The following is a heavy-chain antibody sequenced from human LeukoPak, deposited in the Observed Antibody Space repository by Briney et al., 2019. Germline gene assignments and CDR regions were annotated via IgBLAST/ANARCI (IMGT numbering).Heavy chain of an antibody. D-gene: IGHD3-9*01. V-gene: IGHV1-69*13. CDR1: GGTFSSYA. CDR3: ARDPITPSSRRYFDWSPDY. J-gene: IGHJ4*02. Sequence: SVKVSCKASGGTFSSYAISWVRQAPGQGLEWMGRIIPIFGTAKYAQKFQGRVTITADESTSTAYMELNSLRSEDTAVYYCARDPITPSSRRYFDWSPDYWGQGTLVTVSS. CDR2: IIPIFGTA.